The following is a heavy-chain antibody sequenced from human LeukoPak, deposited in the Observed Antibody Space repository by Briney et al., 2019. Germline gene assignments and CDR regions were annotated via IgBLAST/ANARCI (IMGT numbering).Heavy chain of an antibody. V-gene: IGHV3-23*01. CDR1: GFTFSSYA. Sequence: GGSLRLSYAASGFTFSSYAMSWVRQAPGKGLEWVSGISGSGGSTYYADSVKGRFTISRDNSKNTLYLQMNSLRAEDTAVYYCAKDQTAMIEYYFDYWGQGTLVTVSS. D-gene: IGHD5-18*01. J-gene: IGHJ4*02. CDR2: ISGSGGST. CDR3: AKDQTAMIEYYFDY.